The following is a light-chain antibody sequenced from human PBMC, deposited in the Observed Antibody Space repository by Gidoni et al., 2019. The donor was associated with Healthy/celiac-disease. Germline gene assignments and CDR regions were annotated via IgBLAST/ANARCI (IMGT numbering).Light chain of an antibody. CDR2: QDS. Sequence: SYDLTQPPSVSVSPGQTASITCPGDKLGDKYACWKQQKPAQSPVLVIYQDSKRPSGIPERFSGSNSGNTATLTIGGTQAMDEADYYCQAWDSSTRGVFGGGTKLTVL. CDR1: KLGDKY. CDR3: QAWDSSTRGV. J-gene: IGLJ2*01. V-gene: IGLV3-1*01.